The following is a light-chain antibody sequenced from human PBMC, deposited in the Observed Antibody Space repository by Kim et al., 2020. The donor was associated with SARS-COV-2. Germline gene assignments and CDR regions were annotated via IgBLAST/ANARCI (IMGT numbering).Light chain of an antibody. J-gene: IGKJ3*01. CDR3: QQFGSSPLT. CDR1: QSINSDY. V-gene: IGKV3-20*01. CDR2: GVS. Sequence: EVALTQSPGTLSLSPGERATLSCRASQSINSDYLVWYQQKPGQAPRLLMYGVSRRATGIPDRFSGSGSGTDFTLSISRLEPEDFAVYYCQQFGSSPLTFGPGTKVDIK.